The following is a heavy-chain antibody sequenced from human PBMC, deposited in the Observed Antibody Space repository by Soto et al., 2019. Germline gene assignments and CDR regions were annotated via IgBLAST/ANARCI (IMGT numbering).Heavy chain of an antibody. V-gene: IGHV1-69*01. J-gene: IGHJ4*02. Sequence: QVQLVQSGAEVKKPGSSVKVSCKASGGTFSSYAISWVRQAPGQGLGWMGGIIPIFGTANYAQKFQGRVTITADESTSTAYMELSSLRSEDTAVYYCAREVLSLYYDYVWGSYPLDYWGQGTLVTVSS. CDR3: AREVLSLYYDYVWGSYPLDY. CDR1: GGTFSSYA. CDR2: IIPIFGTA. D-gene: IGHD3-16*01.